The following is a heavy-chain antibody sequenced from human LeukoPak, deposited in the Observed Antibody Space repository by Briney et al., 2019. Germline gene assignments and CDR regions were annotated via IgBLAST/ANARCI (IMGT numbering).Heavy chain of an antibody. CDR3: ASRRAVAGIGWFDP. CDR1: GGSISSYY. CDR2: IYYSGST. J-gene: IGHJ5*02. V-gene: IGHV4-59*01. D-gene: IGHD6-19*01. Sequence: PSETLSLTCTVSGGSISSYYWSWIRQPPGKGLEWIGYIYYSGSTNYNPSHKSRVTISVDTSKNQFSLKLSSVTAADTAVYYCASRRAVAGIGWFDPWGQGTLVTVSS.